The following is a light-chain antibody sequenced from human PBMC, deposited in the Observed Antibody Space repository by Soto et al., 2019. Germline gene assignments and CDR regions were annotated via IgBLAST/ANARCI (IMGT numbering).Light chain of an antibody. CDR2: WAS. CDR3: QQYYSTPPYT. CDR1: QSVLYSSNNRNY. J-gene: IGKJ2*01. Sequence: IVMTQSPDSLAVSLGERVTINCKSSQSVLYSSNNRNYLAWYRQKPGQPPKLLIYWASIREFGVPDRISGSGSGTDFTLTISSLQAEDVAIYYCQQYYSTPPYTFGQGTKLEIK. V-gene: IGKV4-1*01.